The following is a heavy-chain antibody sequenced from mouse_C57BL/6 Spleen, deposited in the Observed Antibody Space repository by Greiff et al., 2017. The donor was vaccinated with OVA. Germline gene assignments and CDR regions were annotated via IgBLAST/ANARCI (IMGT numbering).Heavy chain of an antibody. V-gene: IGHV1-26*01. CDR1: GYTFTDYY. CDR3: ATPWVHYFLY. CDR2: INPNNGGT. Sequence: EVQLQQSGPELVKPGASVKISCKASGYTFTDYYMNWVKQSHGKSLEWIGDINPNNGGTSYNQKFKGKATLTVDKSSSTAYMELRSLTSEDSAVYHCATPWVHYFLYWGQRTSLTVSS. D-gene: IGHD2-14*01. J-gene: IGHJ2*02.